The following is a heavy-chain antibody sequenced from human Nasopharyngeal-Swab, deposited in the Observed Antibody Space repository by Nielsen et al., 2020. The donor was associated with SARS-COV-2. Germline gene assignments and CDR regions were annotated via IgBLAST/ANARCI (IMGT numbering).Heavy chain of an antibody. Sequence: SETLSLTCTASGDSIRSYYWSWIRQPPGKGLEWIGYIYYSGTTNYNPSLKSRVTISVDTSNNQFSLKLSSVTAADTAVYYCAAYCTNGVCYDYFDHWGQGTLVTVSS. D-gene: IGHD2-8*01. CDR1: GDSIRSYY. CDR2: IYYSGTT. V-gene: IGHV4-59*01. J-gene: IGHJ4*02. CDR3: AAYCTNGVCYDYFDH.